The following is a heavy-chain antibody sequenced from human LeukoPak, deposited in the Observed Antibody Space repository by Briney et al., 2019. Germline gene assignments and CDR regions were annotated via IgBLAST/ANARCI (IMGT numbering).Heavy chain of an antibody. J-gene: IGHJ4*02. D-gene: IGHD6-13*01. CDR1: GFTFSSYG. Sequence: GRSLRLSCAASGFTFSSYGMHWVRQAPGKGLEWVAVISYDGSNKYYADSVKGRFTISRDNSKNTLYLQMNSLRAEDTAVYYCAKDPFTYSSSWYDGGFDYWGQGTLVTVSS. CDR3: AKDPFTYSSSWYDGGFDY. V-gene: IGHV3-30*18. CDR2: ISYDGSNK.